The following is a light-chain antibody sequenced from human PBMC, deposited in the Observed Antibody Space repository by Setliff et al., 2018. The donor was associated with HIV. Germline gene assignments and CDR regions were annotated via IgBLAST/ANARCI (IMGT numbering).Light chain of an antibody. V-gene: IGLV2-14*01. CDR1: SADVGGYNY. J-gene: IGLJ2*01. CDR2: DVT. Sequence: QSVLTQPASVSGSPGQSITVSCAGTSADVGGYNYVSWYQQHPGKAPKLIIFDVTNRPSGVSSRFSGSKSVNTASLTISGLQAEDEADYYCSSYTSSTTGVFGGGTKVTVL. CDR3: SSYTSSTTGV.